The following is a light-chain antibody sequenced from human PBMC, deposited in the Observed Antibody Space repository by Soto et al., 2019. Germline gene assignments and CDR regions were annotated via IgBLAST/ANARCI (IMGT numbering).Light chain of an antibody. V-gene: IGLV1-51*02. J-gene: IGLJ2*01. CDR3: GTWDSSLSAGGV. Sequence: QSVLTQPPSVSAAPGQKVTISCSGSSSXIGNNYVSWYQQLPGTAPKLLIYENNKRPSGIPDRFSGSKSGTSATLGITGLQTGDEADYYCGTWDSSLSAGGVFGGGTKLTVL. CDR2: ENN. CDR1: SSXIGNNY.